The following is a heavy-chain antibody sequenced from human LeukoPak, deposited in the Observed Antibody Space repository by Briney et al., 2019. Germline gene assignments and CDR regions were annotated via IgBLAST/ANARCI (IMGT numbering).Heavy chain of an antibody. D-gene: IGHD1-26*01. CDR1: GLILSNNG. CDR3: ARTSGSFAGYFDF. V-gene: IGHV3-23*01. CDR2: IVGGADIT. J-gene: IGHJ4*02. Sequence: GGSLRLSCAASGLILSNNGMSWVRQAPGKGLEWVAAIVGGADITHYADSVKGRFTISRDNSKNMLFLQMNSLGTEDTALYYCARTSGSFAGYFDFWGQGTLVTVSS.